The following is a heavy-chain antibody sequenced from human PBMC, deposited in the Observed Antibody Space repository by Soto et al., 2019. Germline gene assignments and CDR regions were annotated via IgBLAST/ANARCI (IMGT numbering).Heavy chain of an antibody. V-gene: IGHV3-23*01. J-gene: IGHJ4*02. CDR3: AKDAGGKPSTEPY. D-gene: IGHD1-26*01. Sequence: EVQLLESGGGFVQPGGSLRLSCAASGFTFSSHPMSWVRQAPGKGLEWVSGISGSGDRTYYGDSVKGRLTISKDISKNSLSLQLESLRAEDTAVYFCAKDAGGKPSTEPYWGQGTLVTVSS. CDR1: GFTFSSHP. CDR2: ISGSGDRT.